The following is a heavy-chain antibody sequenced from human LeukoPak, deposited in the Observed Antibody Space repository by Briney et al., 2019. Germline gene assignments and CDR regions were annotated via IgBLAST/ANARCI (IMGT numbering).Heavy chain of an antibody. CDR2: MSYEGTNR. Sequence: PGGSLRLSCAASGFTFSSYGMHWVRQAPGKGLEWVAVMSYEGTNRYYADSVKGRFTISRDNSKNTLYLPMNSLRAEDTAVYYCAKDVERLDYFDYWGQGTLVTVSS. V-gene: IGHV3-30*18. CDR3: AKDVERLDYFDY. CDR1: GFTFSSYG. D-gene: IGHD3-9*01. J-gene: IGHJ4*02.